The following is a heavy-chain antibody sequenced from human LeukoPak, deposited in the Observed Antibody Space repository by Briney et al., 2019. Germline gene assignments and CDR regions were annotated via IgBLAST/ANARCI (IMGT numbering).Heavy chain of an antibody. Sequence: PGGSLRLSCAASGFSFSRYWMNWVRQAPGKGLEWVANIKGDGNEKNYVDSVKGRFSISRDNARNSLSLQMDSLRAEDTAVYYCAKEGAYPIITYDSWGQGALVSVSS. J-gene: IGHJ5*01. D-gene: IGHD3-10*01. V-gene: IGHV3-7*01. CDR3: AKEGAYPIITYDS. CDR1: GFSFSRYW. CDR2: IKGDGNEK.